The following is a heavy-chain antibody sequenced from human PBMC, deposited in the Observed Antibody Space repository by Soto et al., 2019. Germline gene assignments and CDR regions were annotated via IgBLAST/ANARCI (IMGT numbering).Heavy chain of an antibody. CDR3: AGEGTSFDY. J-gene: IGHJ4*01. V-gene: IGHV4-34*01. CDR2: INHSGST. CDR1: GGPFSGYY. D-gene: IGHD3-10*01. Sequence: SETLSLTCAVYGGPFSGYYWSWIRQPPGKGLEWIGEINHSGSTNYNPSLKSRVTISVDTSKNQFSLKLSSVTAADTAVYYCAGEGTSFDYWGQGTLVTVSS.